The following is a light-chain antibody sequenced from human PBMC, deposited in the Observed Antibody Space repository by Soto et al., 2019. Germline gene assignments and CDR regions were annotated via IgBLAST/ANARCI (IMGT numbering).Light chain of an antibody. CDR3: QQRSNWPFT. Sequence: EIVLTQSPATLSLSPGERATLSGRASQGVSSYLAWYQQKPGQAPRLLIYDASNRATGIPARFSGSGPGTDFTLTISSLEPEDFAVYYCQQRSNWPFTFGGGTKVEIK. CDR2: DAS. V-gene: IGKV3D-11*01. CDR1: QGVSSY. J-gene: IGKJ4*01.